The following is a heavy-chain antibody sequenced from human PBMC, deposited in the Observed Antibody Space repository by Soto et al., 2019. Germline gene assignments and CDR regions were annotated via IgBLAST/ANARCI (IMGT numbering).Heavy chain of an antibody. J-gene: IGHJ4*02. D-gene: IGHD3-22*01. CDR3: ARDLYYDSSGFDY. CDR1: GLTFSNCA. CDR2: ISFDGSNK. Sequence: PGGSLRLSCADSGLTFSNCAMHWVRQAPGKGLEWVAIISFDGSNKYNADSVKGRFTISRDNSKNTLYLQMNSLGPEDTAVYYCARDLYYDSSGFDYWGQGTLVTVSS. V-gene: IGHV3-30*04.